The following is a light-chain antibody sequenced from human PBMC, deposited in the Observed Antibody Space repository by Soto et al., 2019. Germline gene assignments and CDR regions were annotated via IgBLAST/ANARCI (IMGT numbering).Light chain of an antibody. V-gene: IGKV3-11*01. Sequence: EIVLTQSPATLSLSPGERATLSCRASQSVSSYLAWYQQKPGQAPRLLIYDASNRATGIPARFSGSGSGTDFTLTIGSLEPEDFAVYYCKQRSNWPPITFGQGTRLEIK. CDR1: QSVSSY. J-gene: IGKJ5*01. CDR2: DAS. CDR3: KQRSNWPPIT.